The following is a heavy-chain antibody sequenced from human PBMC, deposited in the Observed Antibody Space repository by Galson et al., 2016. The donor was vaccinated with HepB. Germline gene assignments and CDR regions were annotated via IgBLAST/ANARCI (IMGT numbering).Heavy chain of an antibody. Sequence: SLRLSCAAPGFSLSSYWMSWVRQAPGKGLEWVANVKYDGSEKYYVDSVKGRFTISRDNAKNSMSLQMNSLSAEDTAVYFCASHCGGDCYNNLADAFDIWGRGTMVTVSS. D-gene: IGHD2-21*01. CDR3: ASHCGGDCYNNLADAFDI. CDR1: GFSLSSYW. J-gene: IGHJ3*02. V-gene: IGHV3-7*01. CDR2: VKYDGSEK.